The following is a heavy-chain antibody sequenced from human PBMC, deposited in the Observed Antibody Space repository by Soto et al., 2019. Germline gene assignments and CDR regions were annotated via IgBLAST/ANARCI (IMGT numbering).Heavy chain of an antibody. J-gene: IGHJ6*02. CDR2: ISGSGGST. CDR1: GFTFKSYT. Sequence: GSLGESCADDGFTFKSYTMSWVRQAPRKGLEWVSAISGSGGSTYYADSVKGRFTISRDNSKNTLYLQMNSLRAEDTAVYYCAKHYGSGSYYEYYYYGMDVWGQGTTVTVSS. CDR3: AKHYGSGSYYEYYYYGMDV. V-gene: IGHV3-23*01. D-gene: IGHD3-10*01.